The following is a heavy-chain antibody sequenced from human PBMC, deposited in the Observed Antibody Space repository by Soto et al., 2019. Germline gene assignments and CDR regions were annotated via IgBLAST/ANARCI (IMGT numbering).Heavy chain of an antibody. J-gene: IGHJ2*01. V-gene: IGHV1-69*02. CDR3: AEAVAGTGYFDL. D-gene: IGHD6-19*01. CDR1: GGTFSSYT. Sequence: GASVKVSCKASGGTFSSYTISWVRQAPGQGLEWMGRIIPILGIANYAQKFQGRVTITADKSTSTAYMELSSLRSEDTAVYYCAEAVAGTGYFDLWGRGTRVTVSS. CDR2: IIPILGIA.